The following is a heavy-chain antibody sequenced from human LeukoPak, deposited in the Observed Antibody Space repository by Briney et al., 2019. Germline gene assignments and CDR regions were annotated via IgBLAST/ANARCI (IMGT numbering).Heavy chain of an antibody. CDR2: IYTSGST. CDR3: ARLDYYDSSGQFDP. Sequence: SETLSLTCTVSGGSISSYYWSWIRQPPGKGLEWIGYIYTSGSTNCNPSLKSRVTISADASKNQFSLKLSSVTAADTAVYYCARLDYYDSSGQFDPWGQGTLVTVSS. V-gene: IGHV4-4*09. CDR1: GGSISSYY. D-gene: IGHD3-22*01. J-gene: IGHJ5*02.